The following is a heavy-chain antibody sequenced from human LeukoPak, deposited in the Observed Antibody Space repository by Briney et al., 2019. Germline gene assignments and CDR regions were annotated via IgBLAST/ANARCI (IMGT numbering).Heavy chain of an antibody. CDR1: GGSISSYY. D-gene: IGHD1-14*01. V-gene: IGHV4-59*08. J-gene: IGHJ4*02. CDR3: ARHGTISSESYFDY. Sequence: SETLSLTRTVSGGSISSYYWSWIRQSPGKGLEWIGYIHNSGRTNYNPSLKSRVTGFVDTSKNQVSLRLSSVTAADTAVYYCARHGTISSESYFDYWGQGALVTVSS. CDR2: IHNSGRT.